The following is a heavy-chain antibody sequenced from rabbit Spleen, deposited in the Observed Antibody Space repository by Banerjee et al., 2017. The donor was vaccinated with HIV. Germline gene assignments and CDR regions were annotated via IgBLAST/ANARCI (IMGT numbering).Heavy chain of an antibody. CDR1: GVSFSFNNY. CDR2: VDVGSDGFT. CDR3: ARDAASSFSSYGMDL. V-gene: IGHV1S40*01. D-gene: IGHD8-1*01. J-gene: IGHJ3*01. Sequence: VESGGDLVKPGASLTLTCTASGVSFSFNNYMCWVRQAPGKGLEWIGCVDVGSDGFTYFASWAKGRFTISKTSSTKVTLQMTSLTAADTANYFCARDAASSFSSYGMDLWGQGTLVTVS.